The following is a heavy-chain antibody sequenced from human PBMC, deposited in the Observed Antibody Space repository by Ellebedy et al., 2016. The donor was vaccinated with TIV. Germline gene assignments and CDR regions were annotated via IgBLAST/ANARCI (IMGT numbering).Heavy chain of an antibody. CDR3: ASRSRVPPHYDFWSGYAHPFDY. J-gene: IGHJ4*02. V-gene: IGHV4-34*01. D-gene: IGHD3-3*01. Sequence: MPSETLSLTCAVYGGSFSGYYWSWIRQPPGKGLEWIGEINHSGSTNYNPSLKSRVTISVDTSKNQFSLKLSSVTAADTAVYYCASRSRVPPHYDFWSGYAHPFDYWGQGTLVTVSS. CDR2: INHSGST. CDR1: GGSFSGYY.